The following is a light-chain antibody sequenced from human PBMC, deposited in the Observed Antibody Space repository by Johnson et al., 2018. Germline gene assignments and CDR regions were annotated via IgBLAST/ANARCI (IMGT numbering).Light chain of an antibody. Sequence: QSVLTQPPSVSAAPGQKVTISCSGSSSNIGNNYVSWYQQLPGTAPKLLIYENNKRPSGIPDRFSGSKSGTSATLGITGLQTGDEAEYYCGTWDSSLSSGNVVGTGHKVTVL. CDR3: GTWDSSLSSGNV. V-gene: IGLV1-51*02. CDR2: ENN. CDR1: SSNIGNNY. J-gene: IGLJ1*01.